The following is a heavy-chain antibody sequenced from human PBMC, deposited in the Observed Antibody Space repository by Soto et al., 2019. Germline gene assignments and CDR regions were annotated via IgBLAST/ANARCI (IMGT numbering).Heavy chain of an antibody. CDR2: IYHPGAA. V-gene: IGHV4-31*03. CDR1: GGSLSSDNFF. CDR3: AREVISPATSDAFDI. Sequence: QVQLQESGPGLVKPSQTLSVTCTVSGGSLSSDNFFWSWVRQHPATGLEWVGYIYHPGAAYYNPSLKSRLTISLDTSKNRFSLSLISVTAADTAVYYCAREVISPATSDAFDIWGQGTMVTVSS. D-gene: IGHD1-26*01. J-gene: IGHJ3*02.